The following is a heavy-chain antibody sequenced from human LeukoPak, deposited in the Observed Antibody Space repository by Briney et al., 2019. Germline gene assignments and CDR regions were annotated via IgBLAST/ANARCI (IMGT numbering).Heavy chain of an antibody. D-gene: IGHD3-3*01. CDR1: GGSLSGYY. J-gene: IGHJ6*03. Sequence: SSETLSLTCAVYGGSLSGYYWSWIRQPPGKGLEWIGEINHSGSTNYNPSLKSRVTISVDTSKNQFSLKLSSVTAADTAVYYCARVWSRTYDFWSGYPNHMDVWGKGTTVTVSS. CDR2: INHSGST. V-gene: IGHV4-34*01. CDR3: ARVWSRTYDFWSGYPNHMDV.